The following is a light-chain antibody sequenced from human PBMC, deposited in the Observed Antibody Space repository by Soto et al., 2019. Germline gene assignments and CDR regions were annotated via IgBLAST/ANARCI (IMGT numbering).Light chain of an antibody. CDR3: QQYGSSPRT. CDR2: AAS. CDR1: QSLAGNY. Sequence: SVLTQYPGALALFPGETATLSCRASQSLAGNYLAWYQQKPGQAPRLLIYAASSRATGIPDRFSGSGSGTDFTLTISRLEPEDFAVYYCQQYGSSPRTFGQGTKA. J-gene: IGKJ1*01. V-gene: IGKV3-20*01.